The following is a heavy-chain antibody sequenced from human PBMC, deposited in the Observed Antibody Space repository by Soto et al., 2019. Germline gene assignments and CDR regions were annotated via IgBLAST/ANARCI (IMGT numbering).Heavy chain of an antibody. V-gene: IGHV5-10-1*01. J-gene: IGHJ4*02. CDR3: ASHRFAEFPFDN. D-gene: IGHD3-10*01. Sequence: EVQLEQSGAEVKKPGESLSISCKGSGNSFTSYWISWVRQMPGKGLEWMGSIDPSDSYTNYSPSFQGHVTISTDKSISTAYLKWTSLKASDTAMYYCASHRFAEFPFDNWGQGTLVTVSS. CDR1: GNSFTSYW. CDR2: IDPSDSYT.